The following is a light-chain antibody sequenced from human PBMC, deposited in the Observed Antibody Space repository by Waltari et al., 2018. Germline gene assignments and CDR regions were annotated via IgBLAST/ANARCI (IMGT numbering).Light chain of an antibody. CDR1: QSITNY. Sequence: DIQMTQSPSSLSASVGDSVTITCRASQSITNYLNWYQQKPGKAPKLLIYAASRLQSGVPSRFSGSGFGTDFTLTIRKLQGEDFATYYCQQSDRTPLSFGPGTTVAIK. CDR2: AAS. V-gene: IGKV1-39*01. J-gene: IGKJ3*01. CDR3: QQSDRTPLS.